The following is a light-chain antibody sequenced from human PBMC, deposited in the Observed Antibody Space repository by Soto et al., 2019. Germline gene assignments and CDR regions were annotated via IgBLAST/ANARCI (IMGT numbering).Light chain of an antibody. J-gene: IGKJ5*01. Sequence: EIVLTQSPGTLSLSPGERATLSCRASQSVSSTYLAWCQQKPGQAPRLLIYSASTRATGIPARFSGSGSGTDFTLSISRLEPEDFAVYFCQQYGSSPINFGQGTRLEIK. CDR2: SAS. V-gene: IGKV3-20*01. CDR1: QSVSSTY. CDR3: QQYGSSPIN.